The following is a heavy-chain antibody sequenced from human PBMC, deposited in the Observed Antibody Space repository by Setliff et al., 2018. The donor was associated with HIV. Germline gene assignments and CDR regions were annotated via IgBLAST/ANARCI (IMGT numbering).Heavy chain of an antibody. CDR1: GYTFTNYE. CDR2: MNLDSRNT. J-gene: IGHJ6*03. D-gene: IGHD3-22*01. Sequence: ASVTVSCQPSGYTFTNYEINRVQQGAGQGLEWMGWMNLDSRNTGYAQRFEGSVTMTWDTSISTAYMELTNVKFADTAIYYCARERTDYYDRRRRSHYYIDVWARGATVTVSS. CDR3: ARERTDYYDRRRRSHYYIDV. V-gene: IGHV1-8*02.